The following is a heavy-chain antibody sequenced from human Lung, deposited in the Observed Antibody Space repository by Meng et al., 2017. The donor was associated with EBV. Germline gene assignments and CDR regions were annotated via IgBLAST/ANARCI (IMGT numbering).Heavy chain of an antibody. CDR1: GFSFTNYY. D-gene: IGHD3-10*01. Sequence: QVQVVESGGGFVKPGRTLRLSCVASGFSFTNYYISWVRQAPGKGLEWLSLITTTGETTYYADSVKGRITVSRDNANNSVYLQLNSLRADDTAVYYCARDRSYADYWGQGTLVTVSS. V-gene: IGHV3-11*01. CDR3: ARDRSYADY. CDR2: ITTTGETT. J-gene: IGHJ4*02.